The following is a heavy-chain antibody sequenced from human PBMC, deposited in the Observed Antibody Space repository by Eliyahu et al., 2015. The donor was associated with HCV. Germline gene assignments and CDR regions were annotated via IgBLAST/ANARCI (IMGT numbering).Heavy chain of an antibody. D-gene: IGHD6-13*01. J-gene: IGHJ3*02. CDR1: GFTFGDYA. V-gene: IGHV3-49*03. CDR2: IRSKAYGGTT. Sequence: EVQLVESGGGLVQPGRSLRLSCTASGFTFGDYAMSWFRQAPGKGLEWVGFIRSKAYGGTTEYAASVKGRFTISRDDSKSIAYLQMNSLKTEDTAVYYCTRYSSSQTTRRLAFDIWGQGTMVTVSS. CDR3: TRYSSSQTTRRLAFDI.